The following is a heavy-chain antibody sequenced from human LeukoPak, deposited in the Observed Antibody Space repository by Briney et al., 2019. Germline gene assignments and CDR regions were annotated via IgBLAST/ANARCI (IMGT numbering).Heavy chain of an antibody. CDR1: GFTFSYYA. D-gene: IGHD4-23*01. CDR3: ARDRGGHNDAFDI. CDR2: ISSNGGST. V-gene: IGHV3-64*01. Sequence: PPGGSLRLSCAASGFTFSYYAMHWVRQAPGKGLEYVSAISSNGGSTYYANSVKGRFTISRDNSKNTLYLQMGSLRAEDMAVYYCARDRGGHNDAFDIWGQGTMVTVSS. J-gene: IGHJ3*02.